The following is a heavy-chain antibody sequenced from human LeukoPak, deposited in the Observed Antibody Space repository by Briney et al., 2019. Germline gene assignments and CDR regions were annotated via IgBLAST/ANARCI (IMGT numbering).Heavy chain of an antibody. CDR3: AREDNWNDNYYYYYGMDV. Sequence: SQTLSLTCAISGDSVSSNSAAWNWIRQSPSRGLEWLGRTYYRSKWYNDYAVSVKSRITISPDTSKNQFSLQLNSVTPEDTAVYYCAREDNWNDNYYYYYGMDVWGQGTTVTVSS. J-gene: IGHJ6*02. V-gene: IGHV6-1*01. D-gene: IGHD1-1*01. CDR1: GDSVSSNSAA. CDR2: TYYRSKWYN.